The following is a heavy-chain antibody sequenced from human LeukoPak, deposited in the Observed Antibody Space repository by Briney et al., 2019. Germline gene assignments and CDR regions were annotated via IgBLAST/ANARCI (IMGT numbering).Heavy chain of an antibody. CDR3: ARSGGYSGIAFDI. CDR1: GYSLTNYW. J-gene: IGHJ3*02. V-gene: IGHV5-10-1*01. D-gene: IGHD4-23*01. CDR2: IDPSDSYT. Sequence: GESLKIYCKGSGYSLTNYWITLVRQMPGKGLEWMGRIDPSDSYTNYSPSFQGHVTISADKSISTASLRWSSLKASDTAMYYCARSGGYSGIAFDIWGQGTVVTVS.